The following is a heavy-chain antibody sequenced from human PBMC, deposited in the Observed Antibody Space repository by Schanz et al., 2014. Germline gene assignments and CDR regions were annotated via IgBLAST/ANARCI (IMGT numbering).Heavy chain of an antibody. J-gene: IGHJ4*02. CDR2: ISPYTGNT. Sequence: QVQLVQSGDEVKKPGASVKVSCKTSGYTFSDYGITWVRQAPGQGLEWVGWISPYTGNTHYFDKMEGRVTMTTDTSTSTAYMELRSLRSDDTAMYYCARDRLECGAECYSVEVFEIWGQGTLVIVPS. CDR3: ARDRLECGAECYSVEVFEI. D-gene: IGHD2-21*01. CDR1: GYTFSDYG. V-gene: IGHV1-18*01.